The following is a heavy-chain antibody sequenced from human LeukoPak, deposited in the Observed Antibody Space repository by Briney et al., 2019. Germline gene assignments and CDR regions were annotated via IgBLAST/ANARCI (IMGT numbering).Heavy chain of an antibody. D-gene: IGHD6-13*01. CDR2: ISGGGGST. V-gene: IGHV3-23*01. J-gene: IGHJ4*02. CDR1: GFTFSSYA. CDR3: AGTQLHSSSWYLYAY. Sequence: GGSLRLSCAASGFTFSSYAMSWVRQAPGKGLEWVSAISGGGGSTYYADSVKGRFTISRDNSKNTLYLQMNSLRAEDTAVYYCAGTQLHSSSWYLYAYWGQGTPVTVSS.